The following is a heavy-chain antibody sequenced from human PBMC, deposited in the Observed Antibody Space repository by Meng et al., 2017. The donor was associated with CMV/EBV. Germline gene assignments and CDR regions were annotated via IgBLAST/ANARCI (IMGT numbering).Heavy chain of an antibody. J-gene: IGHJ6*02. CDR1: GGSVSSGSYY. V-gene: IGHV4-61*01. CDR3: ASQYYDFWSGYLPPGLYGMDV. Sequence: SETLSLTCTVSGGSVSSGSYYWSWIRQPPGKGLEWIGYIYYSGSTNYNPSLKSRVTISVDTSKNQFSLKLSSVTAADTAVYYCASQYYDFWSGYLPPGLYGMDVWGQGTTVTVSS. CDR2: IYYSGST. D-gene: IGHD3-3*01.